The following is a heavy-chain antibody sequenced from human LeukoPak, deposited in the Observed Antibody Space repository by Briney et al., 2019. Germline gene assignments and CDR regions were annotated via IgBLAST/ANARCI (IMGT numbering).Heavy chain of an antibody. J-gene: IGHJ4*02. CDR2: ISGNGGST. V-gene: IGHV3-64D*06. CDR1: GFTFSGYA. CDR3: VRCFTYYYGSWSYVDY. Sequence: GGSLRLSCSASGFTFSGYAMYRVRQAPGKGLEYVSAISGNGGSTYYADSVKGRFTISRDNSKNTLYLQMSSLRAEDTAVYYCVRCFTYYYGSWSYVDYWGQGTLVTVSS. D-gene: IGHD3-10*01.